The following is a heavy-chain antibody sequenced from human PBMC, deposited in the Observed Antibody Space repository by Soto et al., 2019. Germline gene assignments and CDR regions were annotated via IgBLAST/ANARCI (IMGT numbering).Heavy chain of an antibody. Sequence: QVRLQESGPGLVRPSETLSLTCTASGVSISSAGYYWSWIRHHPGKGLEWIGTTFYSASTYHNPSLKSATSLSVDTAKNQFSLNLSSVTASEKPGYYCTSPSMLLGVIAFEQWVPGIQVTVSS. CDR3: TSPSMLLGVIAFEQ. CDR1: GVSISSAGYY. J-gene: IGHJ4*02. CDR2: TFYSAST. D-gene: IGHD3-10*01. V-gene: IGHV4-31*01.